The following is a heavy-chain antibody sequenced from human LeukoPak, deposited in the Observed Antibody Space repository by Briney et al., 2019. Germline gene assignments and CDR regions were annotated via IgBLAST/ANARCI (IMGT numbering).Heavy chain of an antibody. CDR3: ARDSATDPLNAFDI. J-gene: IGHJ3*02. Sequence: ASVKVSCKSSGYTFTFYYIHWVRQAPGQGLEWMGWNNPKSGGTNYAQKFQGRVTMNRDTSITTAYMELSGLTFDDTAVYFCARDSATDPLNAFDIWGQGTMVSVS. CDR2: NNPKSGGT. V-gene: IGHV1-2*02. D-gene: IGHD2-15*01. CDR1: GYTFTFYY.